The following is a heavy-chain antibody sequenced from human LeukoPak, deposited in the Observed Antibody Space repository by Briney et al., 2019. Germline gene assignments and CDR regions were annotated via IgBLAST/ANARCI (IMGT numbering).Heavy chain of an antibody. V-gene: IGHV3-74*01. D-gene: IGHD5-18*01. J-gene: IGHJ4*02. Sequence: GSLRLSCAASGFSFTNYWMHWVRQLPGKGPVWVSRTNGDGTVTSYADSVKGRFTISRDNAKNTLYLQMNSLRGEDTAVYSCAGTSGFSYSPFDYWGQGTLVTVSS. CDR1: GFSFTNYW. CDR3: AGTSGFSYSPFDY. CDR2: TNGDGTVT.